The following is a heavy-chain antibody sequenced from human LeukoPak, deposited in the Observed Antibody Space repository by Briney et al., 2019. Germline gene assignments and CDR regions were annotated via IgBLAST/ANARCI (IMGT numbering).Heavy chain of an antibody. CDR3: ARDRMVRGGKYYFDY. V-gene: IGHV4-31*03. CDR1: GGSISSGGYY. Sequence: PSQTLSLTCTVSGGSISSGGYYWSWIRQHPGKGLEWIGYIYYSGSTYYNLSLKSRVTISVDTSKNQFSLKQSSVTAADTAVYYYARDRMVRGGKYYFDYWGQGTLVTVSS. CDR2: IYYSGST. D-gene: IGHD3-10*01. J-gene: IGHJ4*02.